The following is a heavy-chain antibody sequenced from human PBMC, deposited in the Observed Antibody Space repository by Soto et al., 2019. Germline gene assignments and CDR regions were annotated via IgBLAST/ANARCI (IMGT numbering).Heavy chain of an antibody. Sequence: ASVKVSCKASGGTFSSYAISWVRQAPGQGLEWMGGIIPIFGTANYAQKFQGRVTITADESTSTAYMELSSLRSEDTAVYYCARAIVPNTRIQIWYGEFEYWGQGTLVTVYS. J-gene: IGHJ4*02. D-gene: IGHD5-18*01. V-gene: IGHV1-69*13. CDR3: ARAIVPNTRIQIWYGEFEY. CDR2: IIPIFGTA. CDR1: GGTFSSYA.